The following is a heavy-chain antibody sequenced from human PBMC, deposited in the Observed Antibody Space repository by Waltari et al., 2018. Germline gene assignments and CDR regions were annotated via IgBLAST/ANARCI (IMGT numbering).Heavy chain of an antibody. J-gene: IGHJ5*02. Sequence: QVQLQQWGAGLLKPSETLSLTCAVYGGSFSGYYWSWIRQPPGKGLEWIGEINHRGSTNYNPSLKSRVTISVDTAKNQFSLKLSSVTAADTAVYYYARRGGVLLWFGESWVRNWFDPWGQGTLVTVSS. CDR1: GGSFSGYY. V-gene: IGHV4-34*01. D-gene: IGHD3-10*01. CDR3: ARRGGVLLWFGESWVRNWFDP. CDR2: INHRGST.